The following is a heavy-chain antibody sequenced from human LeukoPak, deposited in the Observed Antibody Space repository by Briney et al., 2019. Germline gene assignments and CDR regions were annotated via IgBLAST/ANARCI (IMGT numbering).Heavy chain of an antibody. D-gene: IGHD3-10*01. CDR2: INHSGST. J-gene: IGHJ4*02. CDR3: ARLPYGSGSYYEHYFDY. Sequence: SETLSLTCAVYGGSFSGYYWSWIRQPPGKGLEWIGEINHSGSTNYNPSLKSRVTISVDTSKNQFSLKLSSVTAADTAVYYCARLPYGSGSYYEHYFDYWGQGTLVTVSS. CDR1: GGSFSGYY. V-gene: IGHV4-34*01.